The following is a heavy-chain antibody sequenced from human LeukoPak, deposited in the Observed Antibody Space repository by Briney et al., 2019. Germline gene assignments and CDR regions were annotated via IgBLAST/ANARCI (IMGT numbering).Heavy chain of an antibody. Sequence: GRSLRLSCAASGFTFDDYAMHWVRQAPGKGLEWVSGISWNSGSIGYADSVKGRFTISRDNAKNSLYLQMNSLRAEETALYYCAKDRTGDLDYWGQGTLVTVSS. V-gene: IGHV3-9*01. CDR2: ISWNSGSI. CDR1: GFTFDDYA. J-gene: IGHJ4*02. CDR3: AKDRTGDLDY. D-gene: IGHD7-27*01.